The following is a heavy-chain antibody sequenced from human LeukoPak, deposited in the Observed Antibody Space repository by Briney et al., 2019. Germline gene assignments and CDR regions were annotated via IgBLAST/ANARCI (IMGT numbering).Heavy chain of an antibody. Sequence: GGSLRLSCAASGFTLSNYGMYWVRQAPGKGLEWVAFIRYDGSDKYYADSVKGRFTMSRDNSKNTLYLQMDSLRPEDTAVYYCAKGQVGIQSSKWFDPWGQGTLVTVSS. CDR3: AKGQVGIQSSKWFDP. D-gene: IGHD1-26*01. V-gene: IGHV3-30*02. CDR1: GFTLSNYG. J-gene: IGHJ5*02. CDR2: IRYDGSDK.